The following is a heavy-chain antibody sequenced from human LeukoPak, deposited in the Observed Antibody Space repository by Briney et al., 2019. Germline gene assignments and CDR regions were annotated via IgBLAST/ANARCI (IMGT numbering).Heavy chain of an antibody. D-gene: IGHD3-10*01. V-gene: IGHV3-53*01. CDR2: IYSGSST. CDR3: ARSYYGSGSYYFDY. Sequence: PGGSLRLSCVASGFTVSSNYMSWVRQAPGKGLQWVSVIYSGSSTYYADSVKGRFTISRDNSKNTLYLQMNSLRAEDTAVYYCARSYYGSGSYYFDYWGQGTLVTVSS. J-gene: IGHJ4*02. CDR1: GFTVSSNY.